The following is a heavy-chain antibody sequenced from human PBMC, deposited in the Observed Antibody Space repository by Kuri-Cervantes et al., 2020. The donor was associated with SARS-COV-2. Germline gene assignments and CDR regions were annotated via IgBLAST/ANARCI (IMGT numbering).Heavy chain of an antibody. CDR2: INPSGGST. CDR3: AVLEPVDY. J-gene: IGHJ4*02. CDR1: GYTFTSYY. D-gene: IGHD1-1*01. V-gene: IGHV1-46*03. Sequence: GGSLRLSCKASGYTFTSYYMHWVRQAPGQGLEWMGIINPSGGSTSYAQKFQGRVTMTRDTSTSTVYMELSSLRSEDTAVYYCAVLEPVDYWGQGTLVTVSS.